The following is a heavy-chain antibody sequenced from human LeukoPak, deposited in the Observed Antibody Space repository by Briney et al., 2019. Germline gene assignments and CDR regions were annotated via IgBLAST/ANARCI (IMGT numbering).Heavy chain of an antibody. V-gene: IGHV1-2*02. J-gene: IGHJ4*02. D-gene: IGHD6-13*01. Sequence: VASVKVSCRSSGFTFSGYYIHWVRQAPGQGLEWLECIDPNGRGATYAQRFQGRVTMTRDPSISTAYLELSRLRSDDTAVFYCARGDSASWYPFDYWGQGTLVTVSS. CDR1: GFTFSGYY. CDR2: IDPNGRGA. CDR3: ARGDSASWYPFDY.